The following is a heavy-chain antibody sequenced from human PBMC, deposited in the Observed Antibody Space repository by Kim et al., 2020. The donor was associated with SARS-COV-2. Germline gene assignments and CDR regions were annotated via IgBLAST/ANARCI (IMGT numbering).Heavy chain of an antibody. CDR3: AKSVSGWYIGWNDAFDI. CDR2: ISGSGGST. CDR1: GFTFSSYA. D-gene: IGHD6-19*01. Sequence: GGSLRLSCAASGFTFSSYAMSWVRQAPGKGLEWVSAISGSGGSTYYADSVKGRFTISRDNSKNTLYLQMNSLRAEDTAVYYCAKSVSGWYIGWNDAFDIWGQETMVTVSS. J-gene: IGHJ3*02. V-gene: IGHV3-23*01.